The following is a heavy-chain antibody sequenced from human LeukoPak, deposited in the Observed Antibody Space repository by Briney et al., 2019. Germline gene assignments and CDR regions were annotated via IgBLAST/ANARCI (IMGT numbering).Heavy chain of an antibody. D-gene: IGHD2-21*01. Sequence: GGSLRLSCAASGFTFSSYSMNWVRQAPGKGLEWVSYISSSSTIYHADSVKGRFTISRDNAKNSLYLQMNSLRAEDTAVYYCARQAYCGGDCDAFDIWGQGTMVTVSS. V-gene: IGHV3-48*01. J-gene: IGHJ3*02. CDR3: ARQAYCGGDCDAFDI. CDR1: GFTFSSYS. CDR2: ISSSSTI.